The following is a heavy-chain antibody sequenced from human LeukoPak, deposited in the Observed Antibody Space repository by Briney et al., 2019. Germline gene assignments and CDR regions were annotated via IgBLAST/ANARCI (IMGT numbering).Heavy chain of an antibody. D-gene: IGHD3-3*01. V-gene: IGHV4-4*09. CDR1: GGSISNYY. J-gene: IGHJ5*02. Sequence: PSETLSLTCTVSGGSISNYYWNWIRQPPGKGLEWIGYILSSGSTHHNPSLTSRISLSVDTSKNQFSLKLSSVTAADTAVYYCARRVISGISIDKGNWLDPWGQGTLVTVSS. CDR2: ILSSGST. CDR3: ARRVISGISIDKGNWLDP.